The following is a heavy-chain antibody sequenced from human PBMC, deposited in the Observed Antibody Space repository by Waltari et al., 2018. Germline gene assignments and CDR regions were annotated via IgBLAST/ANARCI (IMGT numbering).Heavy chain of an antibody. V-gene: IGHV4-38-2*02. Sequence: QVQLQESGPGLVKPSETLSPTSTVYGYSISSGYYWGWIRQPPGKGLEWIGSIDHSGSTYYSPSLKSRVTISVDTSKNQFSLKLSSVTAADTAVYYCARALSGGDRPSWFDPWGQGTLVTVSS. CDR1: GYSISSGYY. CDR3: ARALSGGDRPSWFDP. CDR2: IDHSGST. D-gene: IGHD3-10*01. J-gene: IGHJ5*02.